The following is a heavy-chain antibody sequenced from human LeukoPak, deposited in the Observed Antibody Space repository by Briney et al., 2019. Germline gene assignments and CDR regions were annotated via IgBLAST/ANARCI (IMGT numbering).Heavy chain of an antibody. CDR2: IYYSGST. J-gene: IGHJ4*02. Sequence: SETLSLTCTVSGGSISSYYWSWIRQPPGKGLEWIGYIYYSGSTNYNPSLKSRVTISVDTSKNQFSLKLSSVTAADTAVYYCARGVSGGILTGFYYFDYWGQGTLVTVSS. V-gene: IGHV4-59*01. CDR1: GGSISSYY. D-gene: IGHD3-9*01. CDR3: ARGVSGGILTGFYYFDY.